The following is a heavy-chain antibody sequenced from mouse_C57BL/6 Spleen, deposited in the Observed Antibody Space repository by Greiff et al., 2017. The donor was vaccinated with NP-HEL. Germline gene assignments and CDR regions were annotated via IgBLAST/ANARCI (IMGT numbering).Heavy chain of an antibody. V-gene: IGHV5-9-1*02. Sequence: EVKVEESGEGLVKPGGSLKLSCAASGFTFSSYAMSWVRQTPEKRLEWVAYISSGGDYIYYADTVKGRFTISRDNARNTLYLQMSSLKSEDTAMYYCTRVAGIYYSNYGFAYWGQGTLVTVSA. CDR1: GFTFSSYA. J-gene: IGHJ3*01. CDR3: TRVAGIYYSNYGFAY. D-gene: IGHD2-5*01. CDR2: ISSGGDYI.